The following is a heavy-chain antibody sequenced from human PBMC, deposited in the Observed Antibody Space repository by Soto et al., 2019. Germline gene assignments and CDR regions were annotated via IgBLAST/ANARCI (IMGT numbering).Heavy chain of an antibody. J-gene: IGHJ4*02. D-gene: IGHD6-13*01. CDR2: IKSRTEGGTT. Sequence: LRLSCASSGFTFSNAWMTWVRQAPGKGLEWVGRIKSRTEGGTTDYAAPVKGRFTISRDDSKTTLYLQMDSLNTEDTAVYYCATPGGLSGSWYDYWGQGTLVTVSS. CDR1: GFTFSNAW. V-gene: IGHV3-15*01. CDR3: ATPGGLSGSWYDY.